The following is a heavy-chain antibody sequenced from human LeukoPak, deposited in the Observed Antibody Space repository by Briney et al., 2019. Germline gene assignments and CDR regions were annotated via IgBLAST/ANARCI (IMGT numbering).Heavy chain of an antibody. D-gene: IGHD4-17*01. Sequence: GGSLRLSCAASGFTFNNYAMNWVRHAPGKGLEWVSSIRGGVETTYYADSAKGPSTISRDNSQNTLYLQMNSLRAEDTAVYYCARDYADYVGYFFFDYWGQGTLVTVSS. J-gene: IGHJ4*02. CDR1: GFTFNNYA. CDR2: IRGGVETT. CDR3: ARDYADYVGYFFFDY. V-gene: IGHV3-23*01.